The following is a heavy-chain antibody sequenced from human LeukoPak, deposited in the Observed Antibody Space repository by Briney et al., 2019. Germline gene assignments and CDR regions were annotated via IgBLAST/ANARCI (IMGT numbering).Heavy chain of an antibody. V-gene: IGHV3-30*02. CDR1: GFTFSSYG. CDR3: AKQGPQYDYVWGSYRLEPTYYYYYMDV. Sequence: SGGSLGLSCAASGFTFSSYGMHWVRQAPGKGLEWVAFIRYDGSNKYYADSVKGRFTISRDNSKNTLYLQMNSLRAEDTAVYYCAKQGPQYDYVWGSYRLEPTYYYYYMDVWGKGTTVTISS. J-gene: IGHJ6*03. CDR2: IRYDGSNK. D-gene: IGHD3-16*02.